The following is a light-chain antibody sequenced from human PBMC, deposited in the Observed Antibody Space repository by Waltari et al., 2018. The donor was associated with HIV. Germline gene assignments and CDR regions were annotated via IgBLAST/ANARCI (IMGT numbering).Light chain of an antibody. V-gene: IGLV1-51*01. CDR2: DND. CDR3: GTWDSSLSAVV. Sequence: QSVLTQPPSVAAAPGQKVTISCSGSRSNIGNNYVSWYQQLPGTAPKLLIYDNDKRPSGIPDRFSGSNSGTSATLGITGLQTGDEADYYCGTWDSSLSAVVFGGGTKLTVL. J-gene: IGLJ2*01. CDR1: RSNIGNNY.